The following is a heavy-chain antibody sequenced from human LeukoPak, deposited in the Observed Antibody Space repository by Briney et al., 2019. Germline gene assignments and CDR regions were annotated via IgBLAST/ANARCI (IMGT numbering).Heavy chain of an antibody. V-gene: IGHV1-69*05. J-gene: IGHJ4*02. D-gene: IGHD3-9*01. CDR2: IIPIFGTA. CDR3: ARFVGGYYNSFDY. CDR1: GGTFSSYA. Sequence: SVKVSCKASGGTFSSYAISRVRQAPGQGLEWMGGIIPIFGTANYAQKFQGRVTITTDESTSTAYMELSSLRSEDTAVYYCARFVGGYYNSFDYWGQGTLVTVSS.